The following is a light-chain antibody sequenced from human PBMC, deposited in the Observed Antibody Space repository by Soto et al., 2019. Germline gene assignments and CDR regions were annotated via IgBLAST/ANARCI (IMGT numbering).Light chain of an antibody. CDR2: NND. Sequence: QSVLTQPPSASGTPGQRVTISCSGSTSNIGSNTVNWYQQLPGTAPKLLIYNNDQWPSGVPDRFSGSKSDTSASLAISGLQSEDEADYYCAAWDDRLDGPIFGGGTKLTVL. CDR1: TSNIGSNT. CDR3: AAWDDRLDGPI. J-gene: IGLJ2*01. V-gene: IGLV1-44*01.